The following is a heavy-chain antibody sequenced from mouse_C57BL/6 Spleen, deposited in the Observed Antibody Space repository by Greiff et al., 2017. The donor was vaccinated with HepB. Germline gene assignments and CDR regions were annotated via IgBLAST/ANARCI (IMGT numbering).Heavy chain of an antibody. V-gene: IGHV1-19*01. CDR2: INPYNGGT. J-gene: IGHJ4*01. Sequence: EVQLQQSGPVLVKPGASVKMSCKASGYTFTDYYMNWVKQSHGKSLEWIGVINPYNGGTSYNQKFKGKATLTVEKSSSTAYMELNSLTSEDSAVFYCAREGITAVVEDAMDYWGQGTSVTVSS. D-gene: IGHD1-1*01. CDR3: AREGITAVVEDAMDY. CDR1: GYTFTDYY.